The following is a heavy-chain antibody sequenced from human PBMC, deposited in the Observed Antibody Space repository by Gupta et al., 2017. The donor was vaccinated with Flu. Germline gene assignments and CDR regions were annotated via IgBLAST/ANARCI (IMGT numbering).Heavy chain of an antibody. CDR1: GGSLSSFA. CDR3: ARYFAPYQLHADPHNINAFDA. CDR2: IIPLYGTI. J-gene: IGHJ3*01. Sequence: QVQLLQSGAEVGKPGSSVRVSCKASGGSLSSFAISWVRQAPGQGLEWMAGIIPLYGTINYAQRFQGRVTITAEESTSTVYMDLASLRSEDTALYYCARYFAPYQLHADPHNINAFDAWGQGTVITVSS. D-gene: IGHD3-9*01. V-gene: IGHV1-69*01.